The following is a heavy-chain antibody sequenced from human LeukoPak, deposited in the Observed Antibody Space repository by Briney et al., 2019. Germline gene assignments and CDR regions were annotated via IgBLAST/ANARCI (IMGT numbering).Heavy chain of an antibody. CDR3: ARVSRSDSYG. CDR2: INPNSGGT. J-gene: IGHJ4*02. CDR1: GYTFAGYY. V-gene: IGHV1-2*02. Sequence: GASLKVSCKASGYTFAGYYMHWVRQAPGQGLEWMGWINPNSGGTNYAQMFQGTVPITADESTSTAYMELSSLRSEDTAVYYCARVSRSDSYGWGQGTLVTVSP. D-gene: IGHD4-17*01.